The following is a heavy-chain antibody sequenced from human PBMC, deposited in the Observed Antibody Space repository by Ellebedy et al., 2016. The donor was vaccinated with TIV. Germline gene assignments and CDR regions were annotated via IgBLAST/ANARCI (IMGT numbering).Heavy chain of an antibody. Sequence: SETLSLTXSVPGDSTYSSNFYWGWVRQPPGKGLEWIGSMSSSGSTYYNPSLKSRVTMSVDTSQFSLKLTSVTAADTAVYYCATDRDRRWFYFWGQGTLVTVSS. CDR1: GDSTYSSNFY. CDR3: ATDRDRRWFYF. J-gene: IGHJ5*01. CDR2: MSSSGST. V-gene: IGHV4-39*07.